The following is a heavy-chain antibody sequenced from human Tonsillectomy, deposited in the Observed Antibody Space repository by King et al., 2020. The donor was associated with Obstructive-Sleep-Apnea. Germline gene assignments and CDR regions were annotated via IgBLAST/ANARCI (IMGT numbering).Heavy chain of an antibody. CDR2: ISYDGSNK. D-gene: IGHD1-26*01. CDR3: ARGVGATVYYYYGMDV. J-gene: IGHJ6*02. V-gene: IGHV3-30*04. CDR1: GFTFSSYA. Sequence: VQLVESGGGVVQPGRSLRLSCAASGFTFSSYAMHWVRQAPGNGLEWVAVISYDGSNKYYADTVKGRFTISRDNSKNTLYLQMNSLRAEDTAVYYCARGVGATVYYYYGMDVWGQGTTVTVSS.